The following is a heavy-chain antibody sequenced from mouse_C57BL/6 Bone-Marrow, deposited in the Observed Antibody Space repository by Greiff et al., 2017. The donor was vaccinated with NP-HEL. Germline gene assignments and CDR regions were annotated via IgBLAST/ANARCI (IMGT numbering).Heavy chain of an antibody. J-gene: IGHJ1*03. CDR3: ARFYYGSSDWYFDV. CDR1: GYTFTSYW. D-gene: IGHD1-1*01. Sequence: VKLQESGAELVKPGASVTLSCKASGYTFTSYWMHWVKQRPGQGLEWIGMIHPNSGSTNYNEKFTSKATLTVDKSSSTAYMQLSSLTSEDSAVYYCARFYYGSSDWYFDVWGTGTTVTVSS. V-gene: IGHV1-64*01. CDR2: IHPNSGST.